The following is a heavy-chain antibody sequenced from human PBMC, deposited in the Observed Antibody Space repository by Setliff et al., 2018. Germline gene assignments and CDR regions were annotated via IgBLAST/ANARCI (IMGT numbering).Heavy chain of an antibody. V-gene: IGHV1-69*10. D-gene: IGHD3-10*01. CDR3: ARVLNWRGVHNAFSV. Sequence: ASVKVSCKVSGSSFSSYAISWVRQAPGQGLEWMGGVIPILGIVHYAQKFQGRLTITADKSTTTAYMDLNDVRPEDTAVYYCARVLNWRGVHNAFSVWGQGTVVTVSS. CDR2: VIPILGIV. J-gene: IGHJ3*01. CDR1: GSSFSSYA.